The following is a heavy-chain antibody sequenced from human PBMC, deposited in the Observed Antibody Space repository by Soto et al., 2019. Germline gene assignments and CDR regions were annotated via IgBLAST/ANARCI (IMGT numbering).Heavy chain of an antibody. J-gene: IGHJ5*02. CDR3: ARAHDYGGNGGENWFDP. D-gene: IGHD4-17*01. CDR2: IYHSGST. V-gene: IGHV4-30-2*01. CDR1: GGSIISGGYS. Sequence: PSETLSLTCAVSGGSIISGGYSWILIRQPPGKGLEWIGYIYHSGSTYYNPSLKSRVTISVDRSKNQFSLKLSSVTAADTAVYYCARAHDYGGNGGENWFDPWGKETLVTVSS.